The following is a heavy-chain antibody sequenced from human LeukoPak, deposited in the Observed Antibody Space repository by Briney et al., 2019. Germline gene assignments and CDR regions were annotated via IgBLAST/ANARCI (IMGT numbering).Heavy chain of an antibody. Sequence: PGGSLRLSCAASGVTLSRCSMNWVRQAPGKGLEWISYISSSGNIYYADSVKGRFTISRDNAKNSLYLQMNSLRDEDTAVYYCARVGYYGSGSPGGFDYWGQGTLVTVSS. CDR2: ISSSGNI. CDR1: GVTLSRCS. J-gene: IGHJ4*02. D-gene: IGHD3-10*01. V-gene: IGHV3-48*02. CDR3: ARVGYYGSGSPGGFDY.